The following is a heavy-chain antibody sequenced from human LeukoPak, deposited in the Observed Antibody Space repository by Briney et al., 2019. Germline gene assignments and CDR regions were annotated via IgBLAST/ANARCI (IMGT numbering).Heavy chain of an antibody. V-gene: IGHV3-74*01. CDR2: INSDGSTT. D-gene: IGHD3-22*01. CDR3: ARGHDYYDSRAYYY. CDR1: GFPFISYW. Sequence: GGSLRLSCAASGFPFISYWMHWVRQAPGKGLVWVSRINSDGSTTSYAASVKGRFTISRDTAKNTLYLQMNSLRAEDTAVYYCARGHDYYDSRAYYYWGQGTLVTVSS. J-gene: IGHJ4*02.